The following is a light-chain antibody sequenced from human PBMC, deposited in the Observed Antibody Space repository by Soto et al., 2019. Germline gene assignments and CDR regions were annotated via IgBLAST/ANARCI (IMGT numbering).Light chain of an antibody. Sequence: EIVLTQSPATLSLSPGERATLSCRASQSVSTYLAWYQQKPGQAPRLLIYDASKRATGIPARFSGSGSGIDFTLTITSLEPEDFGVYYCQQRSNWPPTWTFGQGTKVDIK. CDR3: QQRSNWPPTWT. CDR2: DAS. J-gene: IGKJ1*01. V-gene: IGKV3-11*01. CDR1: QSVSTY.